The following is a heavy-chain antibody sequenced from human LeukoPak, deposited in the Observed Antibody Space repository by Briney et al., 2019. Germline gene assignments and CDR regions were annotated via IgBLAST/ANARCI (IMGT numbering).Heavy chain of an antibody. CDR1: GYTFTSYG. V-gene: IGHV1-18*01. CDR3: ARNMTTSGPIDIEDAFDI. CDR2: ISANNGKT. Sequence: AAVKVSCKASGYTFTSYGISWVRQAPGQGLEWIGWISANNGKTKYAHNLKGRVAMTTDTSVSTAYMELRSLRSDDTAVYYCARNMTTSGPIDIEDAFDIWGQGTMVTVSS. J-gene: IGHJ3*02. D-gene: IGHD4-17*01.